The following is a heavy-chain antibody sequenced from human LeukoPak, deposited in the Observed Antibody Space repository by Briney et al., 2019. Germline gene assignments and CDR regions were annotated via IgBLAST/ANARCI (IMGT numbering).Heavy chain of an antibody. CDR1: GYTFGSYD. J-gene: IGHJ6*03. D-gene: IGHD3-3*01. V-gene: IGHV1-8*01. CDR3: ARGDFWSGYSNYYYMDV. Sequence: GAXXKVSCKASGYTFGSYDINWVRQAPGQGLEGMGWVNPNSGNTGYAQKFQGRVTITRNTSISTAYLELRSLRSEDTAVYYCARGDFWSGYSNYYYMDVWGKGTTVTVSS. CDR2: VNPNSGNT.